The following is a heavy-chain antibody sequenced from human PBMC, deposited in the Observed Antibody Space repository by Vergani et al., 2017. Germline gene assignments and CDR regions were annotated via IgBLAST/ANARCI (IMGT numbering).Heavy chain of an antibody. CDR3: ARDTVTGRRYFDY. J-gene: IGHJ4*02. CDR2: IRYDGSNT. Sequence: QVQLVESGGGVVQPGGSLRLSCGAAGFTFSKYGMHWVRQAPGKGLEWVTFIRYDGSNTYYADSVKGRFTISRDNSKNTLFLQMNSLRPEDTAVYYCARDTVTGRRYFDYWGQGTLV. D-gene: IGHD6-19*01. V-gene: IGHV3-30*02. CDR1: GFTFSKYG.